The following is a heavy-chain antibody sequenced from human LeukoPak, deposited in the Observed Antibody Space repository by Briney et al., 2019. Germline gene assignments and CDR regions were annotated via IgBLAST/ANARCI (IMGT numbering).Heavy chain of an antibody. CDR1: GYTFTSYG. CDR3: ARGWATVTTNIGCVDP. V-gene: IGHV1-2*02. CDR2: INPNSGGT. D-gene: IGHD4-17*01. J-gene: IGHJ5*02. Sequence: GASVKVSCKASGYTFTSYGISWVRQAPGQGLEWMGWINPNSGGTNYAQKFQGRVTMTRDTSISTAYMELSRLRSDDTAVYYCARGWATVTTNIGCVDPWGQGTLVTVSS.